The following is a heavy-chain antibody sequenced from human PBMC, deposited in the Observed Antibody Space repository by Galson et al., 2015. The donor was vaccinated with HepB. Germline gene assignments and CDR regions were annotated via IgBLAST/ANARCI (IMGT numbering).Heavy chain of an antibody. CDR3: TTDLGS. Sequence: SLRLSCAGTGFTFSNAWMAWVRQAPGKGLEWVGRIRSKSDGGTAVYAEPVKGRFTMSRGDSKNTLYLQMTSLKTEDTAVYYCTTDLGSWAQGTLVTVS. CDR1: GFTFSNAW. D-gene: IGHD1-26*01. J-gene: IGHJ4*02. V-gene: IGHV3-15*01. CDR2: IRSKSDGGTA.